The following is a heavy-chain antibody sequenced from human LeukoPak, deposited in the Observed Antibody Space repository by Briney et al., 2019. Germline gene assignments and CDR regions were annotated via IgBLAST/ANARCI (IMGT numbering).Heavy chain of an antibody. V-gene: IGHV4-34*01. CDR2: INHSGST. CDR3: SGSYQVLAFDI. D-gene: IGHD1-26*01. Sequence: SETLSLTCAVYGGSFSGYYWSWLRQPPGKGLEWIGEINHSGSTNYNPSLKSRVTISVDTSKNQFSLKLSSVTAADTAVYYCSGSYQVLAFDIWGQGTMVTVSS. J-gene: IGHJ3*02. CDR1: GGSFSGYY.